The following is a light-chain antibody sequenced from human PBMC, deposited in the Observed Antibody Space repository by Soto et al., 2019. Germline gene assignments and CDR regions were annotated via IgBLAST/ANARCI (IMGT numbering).Light chain of an antibody. CDR3: AAWDDSLKGLL. Sequence: QAVVTQPPSASGTPGQRVTISCSGSSSNIGSNPVHWYQQLPGAAPKLLIHTNAQRPSGVPDRFSGSKSGTSASLAISGLQSEDEADYYCAAWDDSLKGLLLGGGTKLTVL. V-gene: IGLV1-44*01. J-gene: IGLJ2*01. CDR1: SSNIGSNP. CDR2: TNA.